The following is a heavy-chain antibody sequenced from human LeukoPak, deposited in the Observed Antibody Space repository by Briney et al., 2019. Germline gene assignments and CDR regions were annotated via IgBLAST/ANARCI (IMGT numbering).Heavy chain of an antibody. D-gene: IGHD4-11*01. CDR3: ARSVPDYTRFDF. CDR1: GFTFDDSG. J-gene: IGHJ4*02. CDR2: VNWNGGST. Sequence: GGSLRLSCTASGFTFDDSGMSWVRQAPGKGLEWVSSVNWNGGSTGYAESVRGRFTISTDNSKNTAYLQMNSLRVEDTALYYCARSVPDYTRFDFWGQGALVAVSS. V-gene: IGHV3-20*04.